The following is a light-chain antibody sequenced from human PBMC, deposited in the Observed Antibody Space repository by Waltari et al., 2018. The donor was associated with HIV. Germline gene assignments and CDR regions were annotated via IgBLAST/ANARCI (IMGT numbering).Light chain of an antibody. Sequence: QFVLTQPPSVSAAPGQQVTISCSVSSSNIGNAFVSWYQVLPGAAPHLLIYDNITRPSDSPERFSDSKSGTSATLAITGLQTGDEADYYGGTWDKTLSVGVFGGGTKLTVL. CDR1: SSNIGNAF. CDR3: GTWDKTLSVGV. J-gene: IGLJ3*02. CDR2: DNI. V-gene: IGLV1-51*01.